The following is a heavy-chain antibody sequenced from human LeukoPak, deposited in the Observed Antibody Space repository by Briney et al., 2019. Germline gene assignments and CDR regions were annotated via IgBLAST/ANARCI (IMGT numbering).Heavy chain of an antibody. V-gene: IGHV3-15*01. CDR2: IKSKTDGGTT. D-gene: IGHD6-13*01. J-gene: IGHJ4*02. Sequence: GSLRLSCTASGFTFTNAWMNWVRQAPGKGLEWVGRIKSKTDGGTTYYAAPVKGRFTISRDDSKNMLYLQMNSLKTEDTAVYYCTTYPIAAAAKDWGQGTLVTVSS. CDR1: GFTFTNAW. CDR3: TTYPIAAAAKD.